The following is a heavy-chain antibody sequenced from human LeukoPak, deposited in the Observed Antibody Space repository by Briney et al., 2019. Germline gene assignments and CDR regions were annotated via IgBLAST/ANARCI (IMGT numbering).Heavy chain of an antibody. CDR1: GFTFSSYA. V-gene: IGHV3-30*04. D-gene: IGHD6-19*01. J-gene: IGHJ4*02. CDR2: ISYDGSHK. CDR3: APNRGSGWYFHY. Sequence: PGGSLRLSCAASGFTFSSYALHWVRQAPGKGLEWVAVISYDGSHKYADSVKGRFTISRDNSKNTLYLQMNSLRAEDTAVYYCAPNRGSGWYFHYWGQGTLVTVSS.